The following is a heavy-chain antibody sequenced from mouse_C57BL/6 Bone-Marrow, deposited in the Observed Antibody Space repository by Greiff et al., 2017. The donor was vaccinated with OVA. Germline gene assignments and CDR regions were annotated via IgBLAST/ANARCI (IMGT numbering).Heavy chain of an antibody. CDR2: ISSGGSYT. V-gene: IGHV5-6*02. CDR1: GFTFSSYG. CDR3: ARLYVYDWFAY. Sequence: EVKLEESGGDLVKPGGSLKLSCAASGFTFSSYGMSWVRQTPDKRLEWVATISSGGSYTYYPDSVKGRFTISRDTAKNTLYLQMSSLKSEDTAMYYCARLYVYDWFAYWGQGTLVTVSA. D-gene: IGHD2-2*01. J-gene: IGHJ3*01.